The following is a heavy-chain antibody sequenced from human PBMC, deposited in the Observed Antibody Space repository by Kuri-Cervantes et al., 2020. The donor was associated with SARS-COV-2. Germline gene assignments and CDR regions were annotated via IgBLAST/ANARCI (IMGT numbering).Heavy chain of an antibody. CDR2: VHYSGST. Sequence: SETLSLTCTVSGGSISSYFWTWIRQPPGKGLEWIGFVHYSGSTTYNPSLRGRVTISVDTSKNQFSLKLSSVTAADTAVYYCASLAAKYCGGDCPRLGYWGQGTLVTVSS. CDR3: ASLAAKYCGGDCPRLGY. CDR1: GGSISSYF. J-gene: IGHJ4*02. V-gene: IGHV4-59*08. D-gene: IGHD2-21*02.